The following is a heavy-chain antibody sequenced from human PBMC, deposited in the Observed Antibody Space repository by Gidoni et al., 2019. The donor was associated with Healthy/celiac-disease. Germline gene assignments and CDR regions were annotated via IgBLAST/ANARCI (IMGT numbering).Heavy chain of an antibody. V-gene: IGHV4-59*01. Sequence: QVPLQESAPVLVKPSEHLSLTCTVSGGSISSYYWSWNRQPPGKGLDWIGYIYYIGSTNYNPSLKSRVNISVDTSKNQFALKRSSVTAADTAVYYCARVGGGFDPWGQGTLVTVSS. J-gene: IGHJ5*02. D-gene: IGHD3-16*01. CDR2: IYYIGST. CDR3: ARVGGGFDP. CDR1: GGSISSYY.